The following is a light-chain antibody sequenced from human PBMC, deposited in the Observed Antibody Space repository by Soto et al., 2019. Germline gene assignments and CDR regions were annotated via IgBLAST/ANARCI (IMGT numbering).Light chain of an antibody. CDR2: EGS. CDR1: SSDVGSYNL. Sequence: SVLTQPASVSGSPGQSITISCTGTSSDVGSYNLVSWYQQHPGKAPKLMIYEGSKRPSGVSNRFSGSKSGNTASLTISGLQAEDEADYYCCSYAGSSIFYVFGTGTKVTV. J-gene: IGLJ1*01. V-gene: IGLV2-23*01. CDR3: CSYAGSSIFYV.